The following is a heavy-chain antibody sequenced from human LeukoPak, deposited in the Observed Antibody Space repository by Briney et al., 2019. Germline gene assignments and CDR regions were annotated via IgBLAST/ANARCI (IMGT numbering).Heavy chain of an antibody. CDR3: AREVGSWYRYFDY. Sequence: GGSLRLSCAASGFTFRSYAMSWVRQAPGKGLEWVSVISDTGGNTYNADSVKGRFTISRDNAKNSLYLQMNSLRAEDTAVYYCAREVGSWYRYFDYWGQGTLVTVSS. J-gene: IGHJ4*02. CDR2: ISDTGGNT. CDR1: GFTFRSYA. D-gene: IGHD6-13*01. V-gene: IGHV3-23*01.